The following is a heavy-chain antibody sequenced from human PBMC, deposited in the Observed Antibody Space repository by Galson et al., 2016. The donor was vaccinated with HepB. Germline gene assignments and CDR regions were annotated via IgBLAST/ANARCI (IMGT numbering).Heavy chain of an antibody. Sequence: SVKVSCKASGYPFTGYYIHWVRQAPGQGLEWMGWINPNSDDTKYVQKFQGWVTMTWDTSMNTAYMELSRLKSDDTAVYYCARGTVVWLRFGEKLDYWGQGTLVTVSS. CDR2: INPNSDDT. V-gene: IGHV1-2*04. D-gene: IGHD5-12*01. CDR1: GYPFTGYY. J-gene: IGHJ4*02. CDR3: ARGTVVWLRFGEKLDY.